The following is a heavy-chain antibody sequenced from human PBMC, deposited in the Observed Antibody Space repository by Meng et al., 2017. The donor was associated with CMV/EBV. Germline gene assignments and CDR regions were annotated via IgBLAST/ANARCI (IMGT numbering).Heavy chain of an antibody. Sequence: WVRQAPGQGLEWMGRTYYRSRWYNDYAASVKSRITINSDTSKNQFSLQLNSVTPEDTAVYYCARDSDGLGYAGDLYYYYGMDVWGQGTTVTVSS. CDR3: ARDSDGLGYAGDLYYYYGMDV. J-gene: IGHJ6*02. CDR2: TYYRSRWYN. V-gene: IGHV6-1*01. D-gene: IGHD3-16*01.